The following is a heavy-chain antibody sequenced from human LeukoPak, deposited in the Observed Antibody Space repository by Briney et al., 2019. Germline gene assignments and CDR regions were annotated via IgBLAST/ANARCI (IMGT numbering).Heavy chain of an antibody. D-gene: IGHD2-2*01. J-gene: IGHJ4*02. CDR1: GGSISSGGYY. V-gene: IGHV4-31*03. Sequence: SEILSLTCTVSGGSISSGGYYWSWIRQHPGKGLGWIGYIYYSGSTYYNPSLKSRVTISVDTSKNQFSLKLSSVTAADTAVYYCARENQLLERYYFDYWGQGTLVTVSS. CDR3: ARENQLLERYYFDY. CDR2: IYYSGST.